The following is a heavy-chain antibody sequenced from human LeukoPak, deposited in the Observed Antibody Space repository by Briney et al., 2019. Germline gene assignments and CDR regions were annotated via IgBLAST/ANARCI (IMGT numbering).Heavy chain of an antibody. CDR2: ISWNSGSI. V-gene: IGHV3-9*01. J-gene: IGHJ4*02. CDR3: AKDGGVRVRTLDY. CDR1: GFTFDDYA. Sequence: PGRSLRLSCAASGFTFDDYAMHWVRQAPGKGLEWVSGISWNSGSIGYADSVKGRFTISRDNAKNSLYLQMNSLRTEDTALYYCAKDGGVRVRTLDYWGQGTLVTVSS. D-gene: IGHD3-16*01.